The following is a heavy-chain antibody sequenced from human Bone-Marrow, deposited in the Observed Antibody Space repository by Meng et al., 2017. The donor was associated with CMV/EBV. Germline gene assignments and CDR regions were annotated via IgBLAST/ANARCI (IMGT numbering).Heavy chain of an antibody. Sequence: SETLSLTCAVYGDSFSNYFWNWVRQPPGKGLEWIGEINNKASTNYNPSLKSRVTMSVDTSKNQFSLKLSSVTAADTAVYYCARIAVAGFVYYWGQGTLVTVSS. CDR2: INNKAST. CDR3: ARIAVAGFVYY. CDR1: GDSFSNYF. J-gene: IGHJ4*02. D-gene: IGHD6-19*01. V-gene: IGHV4-34*01.